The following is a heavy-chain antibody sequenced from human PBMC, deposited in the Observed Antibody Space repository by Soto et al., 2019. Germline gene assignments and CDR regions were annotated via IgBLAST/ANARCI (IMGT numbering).Heavy chain of an antibody. D-gene: IGHD3-10*01. V-gene: IGHV1-69*12. CDR2: IIPVFGTA. CDR3: ARGAESWYFDL. CDR1: GGTFNNYA. J-gene: IGHJ2*01. Sequence: QVQLVQSGTEVKKPGSSVKVSCKASGGTFNNYAIIWVRQAPGQGLEWKGGIIPVFGTANYAQKFQGRVTITADESTSTAYMDLSSLRPEDTAVYFCARGAESWYFDLWGRGTLVTVSS.